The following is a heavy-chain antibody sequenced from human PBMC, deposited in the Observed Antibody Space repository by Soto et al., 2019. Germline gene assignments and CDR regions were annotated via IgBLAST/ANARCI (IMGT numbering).Heavy chain of an antibody. V-gene: IGHV1-69*01. Sequence: QVLLVQSGAEVKKPGSSTQVSCKASGGTFSTYAFTWVRQAPGQGFEWIGGVIPLFNTPDYAQKFQGRVTITADESTITVFLELSGLTSAATALYFCELASKWELLGYFYGMDVLGHGTTVTV. CDR1: GGTFSTYA. CDR2: VIPLFNTP. CDR3: ELASKWELLGYFYGMDV. D-gene: IGHD1-26*01. J-gene: IGHJ6*02.